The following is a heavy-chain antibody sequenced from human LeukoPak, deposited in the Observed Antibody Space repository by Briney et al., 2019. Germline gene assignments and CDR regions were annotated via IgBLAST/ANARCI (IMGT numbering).Heavy chain of an antibody. Sequence: GGSLRLSCAASGFTFSDYAMHWVRQAPGKGLEYVSAISTDGGGTYYVNSVKGRFTISRDNSKNTLYLQMGSLRAEDTAVYYCARGFDYWGQGTLVTVSS. J-gene: IGHJ4*02. V-gene: IGHV3-64*01. CDR3: ARGFDY. CDR2: ISTDGGGT. CDR1: GFTFSDYA.